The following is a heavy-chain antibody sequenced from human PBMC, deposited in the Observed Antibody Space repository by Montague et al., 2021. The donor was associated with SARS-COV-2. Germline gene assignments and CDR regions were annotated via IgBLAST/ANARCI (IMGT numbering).Heavy chain of an antibody. CDR2: ICYSRST. J-gene: IGHJ5*02. CDR3: ARLEAGDCSGGSCYSSWFDP. V-gene: IGHV4-59*08. CDR1: GACNRGDD. D-gene: IGHD2-15*01. Sequence: SETLSLTCTGPGACNRGDDWNSTRQHPRNQKKSYADICYSRSTNYNPSLKSRVTISVDTSKNQFSLKLSSVTAADTAVYYCARLEAGDCSGGSCYSSWFDPWGQGNLVTVSS.